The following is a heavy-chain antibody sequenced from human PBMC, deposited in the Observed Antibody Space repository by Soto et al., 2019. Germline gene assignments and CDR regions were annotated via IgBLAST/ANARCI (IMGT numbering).Heavy chain of an antibody. CDR1: GGTFSSYA. J-gene: IGHJ4*02. V-gene: IGHV1-69*13. Sequence: SVKVSCKASGGTFSSYAISWVRQAPGQGLEWMGGIIPIFGTANYAQKFQGRVTITADESTSTAYMELSSLRSEDTAVYYCASYAAAGTFYFDYWGQGTLVTVSS. CDR3: ASYAAAGTFYFDY. D-gene: IGHD6-13*01. CDR2: IIPIFGTA.